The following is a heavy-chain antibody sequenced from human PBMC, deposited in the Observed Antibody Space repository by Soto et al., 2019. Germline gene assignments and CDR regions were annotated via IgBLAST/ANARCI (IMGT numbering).Heavy chain of an antibody. CDR1: GVSFSSYA. V-gene: IGHV3-30-3*01. CDR2: ISYDGNKK. Sequence: QVQLVESGGGVVQPGRSLRLSCAASGVSFSSYAFHWVRQAPGKGLEWVAVISYDGNKKYYADSVKGRFSISRDTAKKTLYLQMNRLRTEDTAVYYCARDRTYYGDSSGYYYAHYCGQGSLVTVSS. D-gene: IGHD3-22*01. J-gene: IGHJ4*02. CDR3: ARDRTYYGDSSGYYYAHY.